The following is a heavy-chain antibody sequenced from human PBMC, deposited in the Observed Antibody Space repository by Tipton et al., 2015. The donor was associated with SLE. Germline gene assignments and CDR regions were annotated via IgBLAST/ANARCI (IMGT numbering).Heavy chain of an antibody. CDR2: IYYSGST. Sequence: TLSLTCTVSGGSISSSSYYWGWIRQPPGKGLEWIGSIYYSGSTYYNPSLKSRVTISVDTSKNQFSLKLSSVNAADTAVYYCARDSPQRTWYFDLWGRGTLVTVSS. V-gene: IGHV4-39*07. CDR1: GGSISSSSYY. CDR3: ARDSPQRTWYFDL. J-gene: IGHJ2*01.